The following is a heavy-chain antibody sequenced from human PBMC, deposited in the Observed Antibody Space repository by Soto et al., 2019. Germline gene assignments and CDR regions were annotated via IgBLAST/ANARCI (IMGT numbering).Heavy chain of an antibody. J-gene: IGHJ5*02. CDR1: GGAFSSYA. CDR2: IIPIFGTA. CDR3: ARDGRYCISTSCYAGVNWLDP. V-gene: IGHV1-69*13. D-gene: IGHD2-2*01. Sequence: SVKVSCKASGGAFSSYAISWVRQAPGQGLEWMGGIIPIFGTANYAQKFQGRVTITADESTSTAYMELSSLRSEDTAVYYCARDGRYCISTSCYAGVNWLDPWGQGTLVTVSS.